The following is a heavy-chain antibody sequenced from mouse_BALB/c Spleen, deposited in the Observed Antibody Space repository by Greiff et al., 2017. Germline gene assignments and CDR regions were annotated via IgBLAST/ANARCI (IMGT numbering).Heavy chain of an antibody. D-gene: IGHD1-1*01. CDR1: GYSITSGYY. CDR2: ISYDGSN. J-gene: IGHJ2*01. Sequence: ESGPGLVKPSQSLSLTCSVTGYSITSGYYWNWIRQFPGNKLEWMGYISYDGSNNYNPSLKNRISITRDTSKNQFFLKLNSVTTEDTATYYCANYFQYYFDYWGQGTTLTVSS. V-gene: IGHV3-6*02. CDR3: ANYFQYYFDY.